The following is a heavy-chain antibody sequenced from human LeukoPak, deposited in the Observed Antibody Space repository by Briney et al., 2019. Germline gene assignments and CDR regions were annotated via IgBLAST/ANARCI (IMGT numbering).Heavy chain of an antibody. Sequence: PGGSLRLSCAASGFAFSSYGMHWVRQAPGKGLEWVAVIWYDGSNKYYADSVKGRFTISRDNAKSTLYLQMNSLRAEDTALYYCAKDTLLLLYWGQGTLVTVSS. V-gene: IGHV3-33*06. D-gene: IGHD3-22*01. CDR2: IWYDGSNK. CDR1: GFAFSSYG. CDR3: AKDTLLLLY. J-gene: IGHJ4*02.